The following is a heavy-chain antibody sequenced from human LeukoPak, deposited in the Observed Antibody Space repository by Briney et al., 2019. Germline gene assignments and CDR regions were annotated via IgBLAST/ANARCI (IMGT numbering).Heavy chain of an antibody. CDR2: IYHSGST. Sequence: SETLSLTCTVSGGSISSGGYYWSWIRQPPGKGLEWIGYIYHSGSTYYNPSLKSRVTISVDRSKNQFSLKLSSVTAADTAVYCCAGDVLRFLDGTPFGYWGQGTLVTVSS. CDR3: AGDVLRFLDGTPFGY. V-gene: IGHV4-30-2*01. J-gene: IGHJ4*02. CDR1: GGSISSGGYY. D-gene: IGHD3-3*01.